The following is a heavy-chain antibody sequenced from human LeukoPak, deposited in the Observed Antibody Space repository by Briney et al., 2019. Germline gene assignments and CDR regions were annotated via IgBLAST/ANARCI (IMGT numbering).Heavy chain of an antibody. D-gene: IGHD2-15*01. J-gene: IGHJ3*02. CDR3: ASDIVVIPDAFDI. Sequence: GRSLRLSCAASGFTFSSYAMHWVRQAPGKGLEWVAVISYDGSNKYYADSVKGRFTISRDNSKNTLYLQMNSLRAEDTAVFYCASDIVVIPDAFDIWGQGTMVTVSS. CDR1: GFTFSSYA. CDR2: ISYDGSNK. V-gene: IGHV3-30-3*01.